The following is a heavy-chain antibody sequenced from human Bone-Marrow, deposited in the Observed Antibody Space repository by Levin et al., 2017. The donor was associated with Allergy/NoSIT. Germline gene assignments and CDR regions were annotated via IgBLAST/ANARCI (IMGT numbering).Heavy chain of an antibody. Sequence: PSETLSLTCTVSGGSISSYYWSWIRQPAGKGLEWIGRIYTSGSTNYNPSLKSRVTMSVDTSKNQFSLKLSSVTAADTAVYYCARSPPSYYYDSRGYYLFDYWGQGTLVTVSS. CDR3: ARSPPSYYYDSRGYYLFDY. CDR2: IYTSGST. CDR1: GGSISSYY. D-gene: IGHD3-22*01. V-gene: IGHV4-4*07. J-gene: IGHJ4*02.